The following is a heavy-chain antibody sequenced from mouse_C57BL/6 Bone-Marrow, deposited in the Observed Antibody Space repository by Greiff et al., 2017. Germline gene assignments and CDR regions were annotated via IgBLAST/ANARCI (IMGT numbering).Heavy chain of an antibody. CDR3: ARWDYYGSSPYAMDY. J-gene: IGHJ4*01. D-gene: IGHD1-1*01. Sequence: QVQLQQSGAELARPGASVKLSCKASGYTFTSYGISWVKQRTGQGLEWIGEIYPRSGNTYYNEKFKGKATLTADKSSSTAYMELRNLTSEDSAVYFCARWDYYGSSPYAMDYWGQGTSVTVSS. V-gene: IGHV1-81*01. CDR1: GYTFTSYG. CDR2: IYPRSGNT.